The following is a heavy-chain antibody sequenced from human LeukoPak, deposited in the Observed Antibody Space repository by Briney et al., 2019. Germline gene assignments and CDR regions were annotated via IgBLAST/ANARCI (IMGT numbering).Heavy chain of an antibody. CDR2: IYYSGST. D-gene: IGHD3-10*01. CDR1: GGSISSYF. V-gene: IGHV4-59*01. Sequence: SETLSLTCTVSGGSISSYFWSWIRQTPEKGLEWIGYIYYSGSTNYNPSLKSRVTISVDTSKNQFSLKLTSVTAADTAVYYCATERPSVRGVIHDAFDIWGQGTMVIVSS. J-gene: IGHJ3*02. CDR3: ATERPSVRGVIHDAFDI.